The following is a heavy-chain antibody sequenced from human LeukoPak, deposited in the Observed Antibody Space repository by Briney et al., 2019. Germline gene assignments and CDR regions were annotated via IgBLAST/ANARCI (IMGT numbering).Heavy chain of an antibody. V-gene: IGHV3-74*01. J-gene: IGHJ3*02. CDR3: ARDGGEGELGAFDI. D-gene: IGHD3-10*01. Sequence: GGSLRLSCAASGFTFRSYWMHWVRQAPGKGLVWVSRITSDGSSTTYADSVKGRFALSRDNAKNTLYLQMNSLRAEDTVVYYCARDGGEGELGAFDIWGQGTMVTVSS. CDR2: ITSDGSST. CDR1: GFTFRSYW.